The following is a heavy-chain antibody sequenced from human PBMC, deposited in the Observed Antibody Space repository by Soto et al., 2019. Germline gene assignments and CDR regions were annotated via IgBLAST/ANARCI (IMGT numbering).Heavy chain of an antibody. V-gene: IGHV4-30-2*06. J-gene: IGHJ4*02. CDR2: ISHLEST. D-gene: IGHD5-12*01. Sequence: PSETLSLPCTVSGASISYGGFSWSWIRQSPGRGLEWIGYISHLESTYFHPSFKSRLTMSIDRTRNQYSLKLSSVTAASMSVYYCARGSGYDSFDYWGQGVLVTVSS. CDR1: GASISYGGFS. CDR3: ARGSGYDSFDY.